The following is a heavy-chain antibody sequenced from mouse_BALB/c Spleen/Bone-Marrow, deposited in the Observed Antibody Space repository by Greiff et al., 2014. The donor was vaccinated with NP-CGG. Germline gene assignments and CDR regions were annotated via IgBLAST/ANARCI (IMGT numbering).Heavy chain of an antibody. Sequence: VKLVESGAELMKPGASVKISCKATGYTFSNYWIGWVKQRPGHGLEWIGEILPGSGTTNYNEKFDDKAAFTADTSSNTAYMQLSSLTSEDSAVYYCARGLPLDFWGQGTTLTVSS. D-gene: IGHD2-4*01. V-gene: IGHV1-9*01. CDR2: ILPGSGTT. CDR1: GYTFSNYW. J-gene: IGHJ2*01. CDR3: ARGLPLDF.